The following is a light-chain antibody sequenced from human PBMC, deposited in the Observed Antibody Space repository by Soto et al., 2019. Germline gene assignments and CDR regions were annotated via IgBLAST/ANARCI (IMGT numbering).Light chain of an antibody. CDR3: QQADSFPLT. CDR2: AAS. V-gene: IGKV1D-12*01. J-gene: IGKJ4*01. Sequence: DIQMTQSPSSVSASVGDMVIITCRASQGISSWLAWYQHKPGEAPKLLIFAASRLHSGVPSRFSGSGSGTDFTLTISDLQPEDFATYYCQQADSFPLTFGGGTKVEIK. CDR1: QGISSW.